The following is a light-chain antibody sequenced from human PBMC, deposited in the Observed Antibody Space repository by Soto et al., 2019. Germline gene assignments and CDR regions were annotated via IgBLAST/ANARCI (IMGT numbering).Light chain of an antibody. CDR3: QQSYSTFVT. CDR2: TES. CDR1: QSISSY. J-gene: IGKJ4*01. V-gene: IGKV1-39*01. Sequence: DIQMTQSPSSLSASVGDRVTITCRATQSISSYLNWYQQKPGQDPKLLIYTESSLQSGVPSRFSGSGSGTDFILTISSLQPEDSASYYCQQSYSTFVTFGGGTKVEIK.